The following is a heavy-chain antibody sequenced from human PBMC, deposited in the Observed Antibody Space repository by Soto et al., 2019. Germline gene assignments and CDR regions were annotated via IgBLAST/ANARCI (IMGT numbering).Heavy chain of an antibody. Sequence: PGGSLRLSCAASGFTFSSFAMSWVRQAPGKGLQWVSSISGSGTGTYYAGSVRGRFTISRDNSKNTLYLQMNSLRADDTALYYCAKEEYGDVDCWGQGTLVTVSS. CDR1: GFTFSSFA. J-gene: IGHJ4*02. V-gene: IGHV3-23*01. CDR2: ISGSGTGT. CDR3: AKEEYGDVDC. D-gene: IGHD2-21*02.